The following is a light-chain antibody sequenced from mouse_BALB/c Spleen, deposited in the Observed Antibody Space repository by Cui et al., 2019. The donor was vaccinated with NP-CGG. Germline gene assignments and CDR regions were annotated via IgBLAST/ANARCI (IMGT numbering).Light chain of an antibody. J-gene: IGLJ1*01. V-gene: IGLV1*01. Sequence: VLTPQSALTTSPGETVTLTCRSSTGTVTTSNYANWVQEKPDHLFTGLIGGTNNRAPGVPARFSGSLIGDKAALTITGAQTEDEAIYFCALWYSNHWVFGGGTKLTVL. CDR1: TGTVTTSNY. CDR2: GTN. CDR3: ALWYSNHWV.